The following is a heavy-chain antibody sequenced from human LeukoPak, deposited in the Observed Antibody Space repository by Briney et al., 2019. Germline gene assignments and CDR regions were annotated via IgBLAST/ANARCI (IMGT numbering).Heavy chain of an antibody. CDR3: ARDRSEDDSSGYIHRDFDF. D-gene: IGHD3-22*01. J-gene: IGHJ4*02. Sequence: PGGSLRLSCAASGFTFSSYGMHWVRQAPGKGLEWVTFIRYDGSYKYYADSVKGRFTISRDNSKNTLYLQINSLRAEDTAVYYCARDRSEDDSSGYIHRDFDFWGQGTLVIVSS. CDR2: IRYDGSYK. CDR1: GFTFSSYG. V-gene: IGHV3-30*02.